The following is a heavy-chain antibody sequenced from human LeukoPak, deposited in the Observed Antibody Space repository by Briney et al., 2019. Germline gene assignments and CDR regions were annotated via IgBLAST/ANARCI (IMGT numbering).Heavy chain of an antibody. V-gene: IGHV1-18*01. CDR1: GYTFNKYG. CDR3: ARDPSNTSGYYVHHDY. Sequence: AADKVSCKASGYTFNKYGISWVRQASGQGLEWMGWISCYNGDTRYAQKFHGRVTMTKDTSTSTVHMALRSLRSDDTAVYYCARDPSNTSGYYVHHDYWGQGALVSVSS. J-gene: IGHJ4*02. CDR2: ISCYNGDT. D-gene: IGHD3-10*02.